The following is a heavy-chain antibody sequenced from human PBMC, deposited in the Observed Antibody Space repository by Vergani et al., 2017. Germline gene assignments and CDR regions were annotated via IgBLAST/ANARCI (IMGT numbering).Heavy chain of an antibody. D-gene: IGHD3-10*01. CDR1: GFTFSSYA. CDR2: IYSGGSST. Sequence: EVQLLESGGGLVQPGGSLRLSCAASGFTFSSYAMSWVRQAPGKGLEWVSVIYSGGSSTYYADSVKGRFTISRDNSKNTLYLQMNSLRAEDTAVYYCAKGGVRAKSQGAFDIWGQGTMVTVSS. CDR3: AKGGVRAKSQGAFDI. J-gene: IGHJ3*02. V-gene: IGHV3-23*03.